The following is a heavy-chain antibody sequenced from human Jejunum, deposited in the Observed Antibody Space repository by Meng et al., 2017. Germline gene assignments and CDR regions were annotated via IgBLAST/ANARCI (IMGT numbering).Heavy chain of an antibody. D-gene: IGHD6-19*01. CDR2: ISHDENII. Sequence: GESLKISCAASGLTLSSYHMHWVRQAPGKGLEWLAVISHDENIIIYGDSVKGRFNISRDNSKNTVDLQMNSLRTEDKAMYYCATEKGSSGRAGWFDPWGQGTQVTVSS. CDR3: ATEKGSSGRAGWFDP. V-gene: IGHV3-30*01. CDR1: GLTLSSYH. J-gene: IGHJ5*02.